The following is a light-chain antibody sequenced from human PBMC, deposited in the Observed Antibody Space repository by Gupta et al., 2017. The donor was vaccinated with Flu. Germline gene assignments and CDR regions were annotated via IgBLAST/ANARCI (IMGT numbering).Light chain of an antibody. CDR1: QSVNDNY. J-gene: IGKJ3*01. V-gene: IGKV3-20*01. CDR3: QYYDTSLLFT. Sequence: EIVLTQSPGTLSLSPGERATLSCRASQSVNDNYLTWYQQKPGQAPRLLIYSASSRVTGIPDRFSGSGSGTDFTLTISRLEPEDFAVYYCQYYDTSLLFTFGPGTKVETK. CDR2: SAS.